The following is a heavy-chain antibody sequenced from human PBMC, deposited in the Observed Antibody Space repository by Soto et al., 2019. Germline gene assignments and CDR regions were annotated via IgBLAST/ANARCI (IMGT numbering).Heavy chain of an antibody. D-gene: IGHD6-19*01. CDR3: ARREQSDYYYMDV. CDR1: GFTFSNYA. V-gene: IGHV3-64*01. Sequence: EVQLVESGGGLVQPGGSLRLSCAASGFTFSNYAMDWVRQAPGKVLEYVSGISSNGVGTYYANSVKDRIPISRDNSKNELYLQMGSLRAEDMAVYYCARREQSDYYYMDVWGKGTSVTVSS. CDR2: ISSNGVGT. J-gene: IGHJ6*03.